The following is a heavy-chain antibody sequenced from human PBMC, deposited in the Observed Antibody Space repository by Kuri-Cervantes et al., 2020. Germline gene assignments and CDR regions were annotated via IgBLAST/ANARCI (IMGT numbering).Heavy chain of an antibody. Sequence: GESLKISCAASGFTFSSYAMHWVRQAPGKGLEWVAVISYDGSNKYYADSVKGRFTISRDNSKNTLYLQMNSLRAEDTAVYYCARDLGYSYGFFGYYYGMDVWGQGTTVTVSS. CDR2: ISYDGSNK. CDR3: ARDLGYSYGFFGYYYGMDV. D-gene: IGHD5-18*01. CDR1: GFTFSSYA. V-gene: IGHV3-30-3*01. J-gene: IGHJ6*02.